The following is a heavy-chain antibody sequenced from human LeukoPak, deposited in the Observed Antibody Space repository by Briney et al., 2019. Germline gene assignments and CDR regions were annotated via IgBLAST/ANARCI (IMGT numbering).Heavy chain of an antibody. V-gene: IGHV1-8*01. Sequence: ASVKVSCKASGYTFTSYDINWVRQATGQGLEWMGWMNPNSGNTGYAQKFQGRVTMTRNTSISTAYMELSSLRSEDTAVYYCASYSAGYPYYYYYGMDVWGKGTTVTVSS. CDR1: GYTFTSYD. D-gene: IGHD3-9*01. CDR2: MNPNSGNT. J-gene: IGHJ6*04. CDR3: ASYSAGYPYYYYYGMDV.